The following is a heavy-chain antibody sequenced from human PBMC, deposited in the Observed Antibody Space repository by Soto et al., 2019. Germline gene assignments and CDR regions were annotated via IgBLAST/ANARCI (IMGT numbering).Heavy chain of an antibody. CDR3: AHTVSADGNYRWFDP. Sequence: QITLKESGPTLVNPTQTLTLTCTFSGFSLSTNAVGVGWIRQPPGKALVWLALIFWDDDKRYSPFLKSRLTITKDTSKNQVVLRMTNMDPADTGTYYCAHTVSADGNYRWFDPWGQGAQVTVSS. CDR2: IFWDDDK. J-gene: IGHJ5*02. D-gene: IGHD1-26*01. V-gene: IGHV2-5*02. CDR1: GFSLSTNAVG.